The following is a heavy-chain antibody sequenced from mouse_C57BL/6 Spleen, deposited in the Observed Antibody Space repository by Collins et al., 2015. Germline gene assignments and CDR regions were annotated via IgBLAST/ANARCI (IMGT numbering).Heavy chain of an antibody. Sequence: EVKLVESGGGLVKPGGSLKLSCAASGFTFSSYAMSWVRQTPEKRLEWVASISSGGSTYYPDSVKGRFTISRDNARNILYLQMSSLRSEDTAMYYCASGDYDAFAYWGQGTLVTVSA. D-gene: IGHD2-4*01. V-gene: IGHV5-6-5*01. CDR2: ISSGGST. CDR1: GFTFSSYA. J-gene: IGHJ3*01. CDR3: ASGDYDAFAY.